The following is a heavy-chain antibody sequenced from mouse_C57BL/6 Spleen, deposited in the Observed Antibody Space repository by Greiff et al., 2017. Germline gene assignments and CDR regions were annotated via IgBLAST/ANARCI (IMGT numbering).Heavy chain of an antibody. V-gene: IGHV5-6*01. Sequence: EVHLVESGGDLVKPGGSLKLSCAASGFTFSSYGMSWVRQTPDKRLEWVATISSGGSYTYYPDSVKGRFTISRDNAKNTLYLQMSSLKSEDTAMYYCARHEEIYYDYDGPLAYWGQGTLVTVSA. CDR3: ARHEEIYYDYDGPLAY. D-gene: IGHD2-4*01. CDR2: ISSGGSYT. CDR1: GFTFSSYG. J-gene: IGHJ3*01.